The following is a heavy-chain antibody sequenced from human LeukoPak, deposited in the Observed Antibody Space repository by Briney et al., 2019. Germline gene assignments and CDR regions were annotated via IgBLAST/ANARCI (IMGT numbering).Heavy chain of an antibody. V-gene: IGHV4-59*08. CDR2: VYYSGSA. D-gene: IGHD3-10*01. CDR3: ARHEKLGQFDY. Sequence: SETLSLTCTVSSGSISSYYWSWLRQPPGKGLEWIGYVYYSGSANYNPSLKSRVTISVDTSKNQFSLKPSSVTPADTAVYYCARHEKLGQFDYWGQGSLVTVSS. J-gene: IGHJ4*02. CDR1: SGSISSYY.